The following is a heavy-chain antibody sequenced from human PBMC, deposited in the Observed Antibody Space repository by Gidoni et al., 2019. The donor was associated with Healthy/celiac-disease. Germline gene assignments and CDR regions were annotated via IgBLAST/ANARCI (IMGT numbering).Heavy chain of an antibody. CDR2: IYYSGST. CDR3: ARDFDYYGSGSHEGYFDY. Sequence: LQLQASGPGLATPSETRSLTCTVSGRSITIRSYYWGWLRQPPGKGLEWIGSIYYSGSTYYNPSLKSRVTISVDTSKNQFSLKLRSVTAADTAVYYCARDFDYYGSGSHEGYFDYWGQGTLVTVSS. V-gene: IGHV4-39*07. CDR1: GRSITIRSYY. J-gene: IGHJ4*02. D-gene: IGHD3-10*01.